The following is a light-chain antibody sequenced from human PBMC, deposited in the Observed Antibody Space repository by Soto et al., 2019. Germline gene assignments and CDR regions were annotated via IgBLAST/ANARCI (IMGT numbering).Light chain of an antibody. CDR1: QSISSY. CDR2: AAS. CDR3: QQSYSTPYT. Sequence: DIQMTQSPSSLSASVGDRVTITCRASQSISSYLNWYKQKPGKAPKLLIYAASSLQSGVPSRFSGSVSGTDFTLAISSLQPEDFATYYCQQSYSTPYTVGQGTKLEIK. V-gene: IGKV1-39*01. J-gene: IGKJ2*01.